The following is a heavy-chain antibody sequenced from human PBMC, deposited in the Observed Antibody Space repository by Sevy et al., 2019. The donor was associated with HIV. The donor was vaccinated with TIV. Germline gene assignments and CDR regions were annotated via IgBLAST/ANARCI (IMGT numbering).Heavy chain of an antibody. D-gene: IGHD1-26*01. V-gene: IGHV4-39*01. CDR3: ARRRSGAYYDFDY. CDR1: GGSISIGSYY. J-gene: IGHJ4*02. Sequence: SETLSLTCTVSGGSISIGSYYWGWIRQPPGKGLEWIGSVYNSGSTSYHPSLKSRVTISVDTSKNQFSLKLNSVTAADTAVYYCARRRSGAYYDFDYWGQGTLVTVSS. CDR2: VYNSGST.